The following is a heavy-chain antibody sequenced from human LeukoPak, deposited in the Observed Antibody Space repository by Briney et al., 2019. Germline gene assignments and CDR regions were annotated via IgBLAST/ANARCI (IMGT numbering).Heavy chain of an antibody. CDR2: IYSGGNT. CDR3: ARGWSVGMDV. CDR1: GFTFTTYW. J-gene: IGHJ6*02. V-gene: IGHV3-53*01. Sequence: GGSLRLSCVASGFTFTTYWMNWVRQAPGKGLEWVSVIYSGGNTYYADSVKGRFTISRDSSKNTVYLQMNSLRAEDTAVYYCARGWSVGMDVWGQGTTVTVSS.